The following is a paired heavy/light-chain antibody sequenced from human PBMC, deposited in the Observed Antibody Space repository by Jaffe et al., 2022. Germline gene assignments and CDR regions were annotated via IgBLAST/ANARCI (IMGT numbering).Heavy chain of an antibody. Sequence: QEQLVQSGAEVKKPGASVKVSCKTSGYTFISYYIHWVRQAPGRGLEWMGVINASGGSTKYAQRFQGRLTMTRDTSTSTVYMDLSSLTSEDTALYYCARGRTMVRGSPLAYWGQGTLVTVSS. D-gene: IGHD3-10*01. CDR1: GYTFISYY. CDR2: INASGGST. CDR3: ARGRTMVRGSPLAY. J-gene: IGHJ4*02. V-gene: IGHV1-46*01.
Light chain of an antibody. CDR3: QQYDSSPYT. CDR1: QSVSSTH. V-gene: IGKV3-20*01. J-gene: IGKJ2*01. CDR2: GAS. Sequence: EIVLTQSPGTLSLSPGERATLSCRASQSVSSTHLAWYQHKPGQAPRLLIYGASSRATGIPDRFGGSGSGTDFSLTISRLEPEDFAVYYCQQYDSSPYTFGQGTKLEI.